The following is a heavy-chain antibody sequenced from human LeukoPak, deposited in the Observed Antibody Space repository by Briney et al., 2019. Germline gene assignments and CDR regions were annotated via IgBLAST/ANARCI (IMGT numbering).Heavy chain of an antibody. CDR1: GVSISSYY. CDR3: ARCSYSSGCYWYFDL. D-gene: IGHD6-19*01. Sequence: PSETLSLTCTVSGVSISSYYWSWIRQPAGKGLEWIARIYTSGSTNYNPSLKSRVTMSVDTSKNQFSLKLSSVTAADTAVYYCARCSYSSGCYWYFDLWGRGTLVTVSS. CDR2: IYTSGST. V-gene: IGHV4-4*07. J-gene: IGHJ2*01.